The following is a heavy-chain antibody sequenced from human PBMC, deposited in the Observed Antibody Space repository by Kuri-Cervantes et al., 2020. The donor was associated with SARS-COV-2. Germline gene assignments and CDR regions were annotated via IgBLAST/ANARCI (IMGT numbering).Heavy chain of an antibody. D-gene: IGHD3-22*01. CDR2: INPSSGGT. V-gene: IGHV1-2*02. Sequence: ASVKVSCKASGYTFTGYYMHWVRQAPGQGIEWMGWINPSSGGTNYAQKFQGRVTITADESTSTAYMELSSLRSEDTAVYYCARDHDYYDSSGYYGMDVWGQGTTVTVSS. J-gene: IGHJ6*02. CDR1: GYTFTGYY. CDR3: ARDHDYYDSSGYYGMDV.